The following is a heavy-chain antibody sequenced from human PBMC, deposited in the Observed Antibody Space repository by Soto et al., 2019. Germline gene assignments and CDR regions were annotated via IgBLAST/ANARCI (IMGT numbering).Heavy chain of an antibody. V-gene: IGHV3-13*05. CDR1: GFSFRDYD. D-gene: IGHD1-26*01. CDR2: LGAAHDP. Sequence: EVQLVESGGGSVQPGESLRLSCAASGFSFRDYDMHWVRQPTGKGPEWVSGLGAAHDPYYVASVKGRFSVSRDNAQSSLYLQVNNLRVDDTAVYFCARAYLGRLPRRADYYSAMDVWVRGTTVTVSS. CDR3: ARAYLGRLPRRADYYSAMDV. J-gene: IGHJ6*02.